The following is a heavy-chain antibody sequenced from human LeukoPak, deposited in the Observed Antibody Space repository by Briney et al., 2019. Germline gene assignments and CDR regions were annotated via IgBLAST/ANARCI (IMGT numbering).Heavy chain of an antibody. CDR1: GFTFTSHD. D-gene: IGHD1-26*01. CDR3: AKIGSSHDFDY. Sequence: ASVKVSCKASGFTFTSHDYNWVRQATGQGLEWMGWMNPNSGNTGYAQEFQGRVTMTRDTSISTAYMELSSLKSDDTAVYYCAKIGSSHDFDYWGQGTLITVSS. V-gene: IGHV1-8*01. J-gene: IGHJ4*02. CDR2: MNPNSGNT.